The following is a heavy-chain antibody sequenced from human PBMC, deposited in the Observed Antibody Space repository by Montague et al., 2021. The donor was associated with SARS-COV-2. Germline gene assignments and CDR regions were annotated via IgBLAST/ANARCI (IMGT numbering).Heavy chain of an antibody. D-gene: IGHD5-24*01. CDR3: ARGAADGYNSRGDALDI. CDR1: GGSLSGYY. V-gene: IGHV4-59*07. CDR2: VYYRGST. J-gene: IGHJ3*02. Sequence: SHSHSLIYTVSGGSLSGYYWNWIRQPPGKGLEWIGYVYYRGSTSYNPSLKSRVTISVDTTKNQFSLRLSSVTAADTAVYYCARGAADGYNSRGDALDIWGQETMVTVSS.